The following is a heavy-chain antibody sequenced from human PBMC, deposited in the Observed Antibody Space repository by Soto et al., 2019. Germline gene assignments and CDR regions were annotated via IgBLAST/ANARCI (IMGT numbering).Heavy chain of an antibody. J-gene: IGHJ6*02. V-gene: IGHV1-69*13. D-gene: IGHD5-18*01. CDR2: IIPIFGTA. Sequence: SVKVSCKASGGTFSSYAISWVRQAPGQGLEWMGGIIPIFGTANYAQKFQGRVTITADESTSTAYMELSSLRSEDKAVYYCARDTERYSYGRQYHYYVMDVWGQGTPVSV. CDR3: ARDTERYSYGRQYHYYVMDV. CDR1: GGTFSSYA.